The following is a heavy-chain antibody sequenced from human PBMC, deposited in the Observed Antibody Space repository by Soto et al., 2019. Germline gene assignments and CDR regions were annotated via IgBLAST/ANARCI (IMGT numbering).Heavy chain of an antibody. D-gene: IGHD3-22*01. Sequence: ETLSLSCAVYGCSFSAYSWSWLRQPPGKGLEWIGEINHSGGTSYNPSIKSRVTISGDTSKSQVFLKRTSVTAADRVVYYCARGSVETGDSSGFYEYWGLGTQVTVSS. V-gene: IGHV4-34*01. CDR1: GCSFSAYS. CDR3: ARGSVETGDSSGFYEY. J-gene: IGHJ4*02. CDR2: INHSGGT.